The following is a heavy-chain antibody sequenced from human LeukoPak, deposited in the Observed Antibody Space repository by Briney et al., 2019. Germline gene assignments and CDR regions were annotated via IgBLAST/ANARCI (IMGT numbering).Heavy chain of an antibody. J-gene: IGHJ3*02. Sequence: PGGSLRLSCAASGFTFSSYAMHWVRQAPGKGLEWVAVISYDGSNKYYADSVKGRFTISRDNAKNSLYLQMNSLRAEDTALYYCATNEGAFCGGDCLRRAFDIWGQGTMVTVSS. D-gene: IGHD2-21*02. CDR3: ATNEGAFCGGDCLRRAFDI. V-gene: IGHV3-30-3*01. CDR1: GFTFSSYA. CDR2: ISYDGSNK.